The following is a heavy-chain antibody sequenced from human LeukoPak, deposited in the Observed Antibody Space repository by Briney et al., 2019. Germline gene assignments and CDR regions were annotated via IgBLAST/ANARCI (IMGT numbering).Heavy chain of an antibody. J-gene: IGHJ6*02. CDR3: VRAPADPLRPYGMNV. Sequence: GASMKVSCKASGYSFTNFGVTWVRQAPGQGLEWMGWISVYNGDTNYAQRFQGRVTMTTDASTSTAYMELKTLRSDDTAVFYCVRAPADPLRPYGMNVWGQGTTVIVSS. V-gene: IGHV1-18*01. CDR1: GYSFTNFG. D-gene: IGHD3-16*01. CDR2: ISVYNGDT.